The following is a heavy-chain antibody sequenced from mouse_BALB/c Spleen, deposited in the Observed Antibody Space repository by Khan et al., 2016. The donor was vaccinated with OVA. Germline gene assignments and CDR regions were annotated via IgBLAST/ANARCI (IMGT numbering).Heavy chain of an antibody. CDR2: ISYSGST. Sequence: EVQLLETGPGLVKPSQSLSLTCTVTGYSITSGYGWNWIRQFPGNKLEWMGYISYSGSTNYNPSLKSRISINRDTSKNQFFLQLNSVTTEDTATYYCARTARIKYWGQGTTVTVSS. V-gene: IGHV3-2*02. CDR3: ARTARIKY. J-gene: IGHJ2*01. D-gene: IGHD1-2*01. CDR1: GYSITSGYG.